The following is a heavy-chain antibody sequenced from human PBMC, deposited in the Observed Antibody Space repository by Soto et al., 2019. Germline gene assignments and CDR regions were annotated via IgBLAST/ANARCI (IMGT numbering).Heavy chain of an antibody. V-gene: IGHV3-7*05. Sequence: EVQLVESGGGLVQPGGSLRLSCAASGFTFSSYWMSWVRQAPGKGLEWVANIKQDGSEKYYVDSVKGRFTISRDNAKNSLYLQMNSLRAEDTAVYYCARTVPDYYDSSGYYYGSGTHFDYWGQGTLVTVSS. CDR2: IKQDGSEK. CDR3: ARTVPDYYDSSGYYYGSGTHFDY. D-gene: IGHD3-22*01. CDR1: GFTFSSYW. J-gene: IGHJ4*02.